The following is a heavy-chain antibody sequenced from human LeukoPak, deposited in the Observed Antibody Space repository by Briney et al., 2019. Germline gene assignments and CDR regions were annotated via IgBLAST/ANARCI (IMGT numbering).Heavy chain of an antibody. CDR1: GFTFSTYW. J-gene: IGHJ6*03. Sequence: GGSLRLSCAVSGFTFSTYWMSWVRQAPGKGLEWVANIKPDGSEKYYVDSVKGRFTISRDNAKNSLYLQMNSLRAEDTAVYYCARDVYMDVWGKGTTVTISS. CDR3: ARDVYMDV. CDR2: IKPDGSEK. V-gene: IGHV3-7*01.